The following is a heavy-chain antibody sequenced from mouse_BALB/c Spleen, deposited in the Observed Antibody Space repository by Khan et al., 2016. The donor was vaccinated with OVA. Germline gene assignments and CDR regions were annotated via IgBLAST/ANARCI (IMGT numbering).Heavy chain of an antibody. V-gene: IGHV3-2*02. CDR1: GYSITSGYA. D-gene: IGHD1-1*01. Sequence: EVKLEESGPGLVKTSQSLSLTCTVTGYSITSGYAWNWIRQFPGNKLEWMGYISYSGVTSYTPSLKSRISITRDTSKNQFFLQLNSVTTEDTATYYCARGNYYGYYFDYWGQGTTLTVSS. J-gene: IGHJ2*01. CDR2: ISYSGVT. CDR3: ARGNYYGYYFDY.